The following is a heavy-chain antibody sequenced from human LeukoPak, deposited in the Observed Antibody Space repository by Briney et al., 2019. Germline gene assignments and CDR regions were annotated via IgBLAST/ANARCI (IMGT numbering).Heavy chain of an antibody. CDR3: ARDDRGGRGLY. CDR1: GFTFSDYS. Sequence: GGSLRLSCAASGFTFSDYSVSWVRQAPGKGLEWVSFISSSSSQIYYADSEKGRFTISRDNAKNSLYLQVNSLRAEDTAVYYCARDDRGGRGLYWGQGILVTVSS. V-gene: IGHV3-21*01. CDR2: ISSSSSQI. J-gene: IGHJ4*02. D-gene: IGHD2-15*01.